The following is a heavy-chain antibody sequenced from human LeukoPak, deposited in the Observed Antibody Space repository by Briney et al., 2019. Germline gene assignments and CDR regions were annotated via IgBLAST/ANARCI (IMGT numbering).Heavy chain of an antibody. V-gene: IGHV4-38-2*02. CDR2: IYYSGST. CDR3: AREGSAFDI. CDR1: GYSISSGYY. Sequence: PSETLSLTCTVSGYSISSGYYWGWIRQPPGKGLEWIGSIYYSGSTYYNPSLKSRVTISVDTSKNQFSLKLSSVTAADTAVYYCAREGSAFDIWGQGTMVTVSS. J-gene: IGHJ3*02.